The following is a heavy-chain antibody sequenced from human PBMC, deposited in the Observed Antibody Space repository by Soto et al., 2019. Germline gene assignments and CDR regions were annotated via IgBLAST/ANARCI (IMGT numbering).Heavy chain of an antibody. V-gene: IGHV3-66*01. Sequence: GGSLRLSCAASGFTVSSNYMSWVRQAPGKGLEWVSVIYSGGSTYYADSVKGRFTISRDNSKNTLYLQMNSLRAEDTAVYYCAREYCTNGVCYFDYWGQGTLVTVSS. CDR3: AREYCTNGVCYFDY. D-gene: IGHD2-8*01. J-gene: IGHJ4*02. CDR2: IYSGGST. CDR1: GFTVSSNY.